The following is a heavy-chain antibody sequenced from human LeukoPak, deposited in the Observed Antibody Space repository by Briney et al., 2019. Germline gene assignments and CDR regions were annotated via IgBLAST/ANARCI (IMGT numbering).Heavy chain of an antibody. CDR1: GFTFSNYA. V-gene: IGHV3-23*01. CDR2: ISASGGTT. J-gene: IGHJ4*02. Sequence: GGSLRLSCAASGFTFSNYAMSWVRQAPGKGLEWVSGISASGGTTYYADSAKGRFTISRDNSKSTLYLQMNSLRAEDTAVYYCAKDRSGSYPRVLDYWGQGTLVTVSS. CDR3: AKDRSGSYPRVLDY. D-gene: IGHD3-10*01.